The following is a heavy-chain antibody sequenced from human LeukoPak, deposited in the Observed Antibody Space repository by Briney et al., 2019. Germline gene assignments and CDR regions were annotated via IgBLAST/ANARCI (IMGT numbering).Heavy chain of an antibody. CDR1: GGSFSGYY. CDR2: INHSGST. D-gene: IGHD6-19*01. Sequence: SETLSLTCAVYGGSFSGYYWSWIRQPPGKGLEWIGEINHSGSTNYNLSLKSRVTISVDTSKNQFSLKLSSVTAADTAVYYCAGDSSGWYSYWGQGTLVTVSS. V-gene: IGHV4-34*01. J-gene: IGHJ4*02. CDR3: AGDSSGWYSY.